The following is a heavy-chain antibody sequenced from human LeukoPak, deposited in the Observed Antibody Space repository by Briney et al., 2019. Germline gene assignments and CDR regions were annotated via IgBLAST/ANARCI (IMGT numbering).Heavy chain of an antibody. CDR1: GFTFSSYG. CDR2: IWYDGSNK. J-gene: IGHJ6*02. D-gene: IGHD6-19*01. V-gene: IGHV3-33*01. Sequence: GGSLRLSCAASGFTFSSYGMHWVRQAPGKGLEWAAVIWYDGSNKYYADSVKGRFTISRDNSKNTLYLQMNSLRAEDTAVYYCAREWYSSGWLGYYYYGMDVWGQGTTVTVSS. CDR3: AREWYSSGWLGYYYYGMDV.